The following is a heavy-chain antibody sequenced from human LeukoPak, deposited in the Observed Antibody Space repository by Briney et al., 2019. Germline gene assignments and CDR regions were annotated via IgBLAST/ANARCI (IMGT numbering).Heavy chain of an antibody. J-gene: IGHJ4*02. V-gene: IGHV3-7*01. Sequence: GGSLRLSCAASGFTFSNYWMSWVRQAPGKGLEWVANMKQDGSETYYVDSVRGRFTISRDNAKNSLYLQMDSLRAEDTAVYYCARLFVYGSGAEAFDYWGQGALVTVSS. CDR1: GFTFSNYW. D-gene: IGHD3-10*01. CDR3: ARLFVYGSGAEAFDY. CDR2: MKQDGSET.